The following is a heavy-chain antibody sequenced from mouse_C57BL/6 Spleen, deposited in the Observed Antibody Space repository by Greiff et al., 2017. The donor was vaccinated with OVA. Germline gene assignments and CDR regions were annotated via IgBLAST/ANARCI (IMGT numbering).Heavy chain of an antibody. CDR2: IDPEDGDT. CDR1: GFNIKDYY. CDR3: TTGDYYGSKGYFDV. J-gene: IGHJ1*03. V-gene: IGHV14-1*01. D-gene: IGHD1-1*01. Sequence: EVQLQQSGAELVRPGASVKLSCTASGFNIKDYYMHWVKQRPEQGLEWIGRIDPEDGDTEYAPKFQGKATMTADPSSNTAYLQLSSLTSEDTAVYYCTTGDYYGSKGYFDVWGTGTTVTVSS.